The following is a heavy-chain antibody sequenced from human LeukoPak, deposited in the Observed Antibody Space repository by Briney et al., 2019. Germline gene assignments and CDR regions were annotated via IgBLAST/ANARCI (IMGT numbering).Heavy chain of an antibody. CDR3: ASSKIQLWVEFDY. V-gene: IGHV3-23*01. CDR1: GFTFSSYA. CDR2: ISGSGGST. J-gene: IGHJ4*02. D-gene: IGHD5-18*01. Sequence: QAGGSLRLSCAASGFTFSSYAMSWVRQAPGKGLEWVSAISGSGGSTYYADSVKGRFTISRDNSKNTLYLQMNSLRAEDTAVYYCASSKIQLWVEFDYWGQGTLVTVSS.